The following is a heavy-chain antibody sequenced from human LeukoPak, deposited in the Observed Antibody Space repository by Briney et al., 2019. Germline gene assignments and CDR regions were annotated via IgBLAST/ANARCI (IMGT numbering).Heavy chain of an antibody. J-gene: IGHJ5*02. Sequence: SETLSLTCTVSGGSISSSSYYWGWIRQPPGKGLEWIGSIYYSGSTYYNPSLKSRVTISVDTSKNQFSLKLSSVTAADTAVYYCARDAVMVRAHARHNWFDPWGQGTLVTVSS. CDR3: ARDAVMVRAHARHNWFDP. V-gene: IGHV4-39*07. D-gene: IGHD3-10*01. CDR1: GGSISSSSYY. CDR2: IYYSGST.